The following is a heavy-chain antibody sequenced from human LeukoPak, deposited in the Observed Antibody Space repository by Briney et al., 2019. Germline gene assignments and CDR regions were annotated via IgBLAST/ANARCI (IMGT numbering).Heavy chain of an antibody. CDR1: GFTFSSYW. J-gene: IGHJ6*03. CDR3: ARVPGYCSSTSCYWYYYMDV. CDR2: IKQDGSEK. V-gene: IGHV3-7*01. D-gene: IGHD2-2*03. Sequence: PGGSLRLSCAASGFTFSSYWMSWVRQAPGKGLEWVANIKQDGSEKYYVDSVKGRFTISRDNAKNSLYLQMNSLRAEDTAVYYCARVPGYCSSTSCYWYYYMDVWGKGTTVTVS.